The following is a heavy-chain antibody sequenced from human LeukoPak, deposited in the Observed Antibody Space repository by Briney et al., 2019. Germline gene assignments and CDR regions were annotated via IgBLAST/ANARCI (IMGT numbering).Heavy chain of an antibody. J-gene: IGHJ4*02. CDR2: ISSSSSYI. CDR3: AGGEYQLLWFDY. Sequence: GGSLRLSCAASGFTFSSYSMNWVRRAPGKGLEWVSSISSSSSYIYYADSVKGRFTISRDNAKNSLYLQMNSLRAEDTAVYYCAGGEYQLLWFDYWGQGTLVTVSS. D-gene: IGHD2-2*01. V-gene: IGHV3-21*04. CDR1: GFTFSSYS.